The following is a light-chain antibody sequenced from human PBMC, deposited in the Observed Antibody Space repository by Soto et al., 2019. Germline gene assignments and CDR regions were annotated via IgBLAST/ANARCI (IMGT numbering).Light chain of an antibody. V-gene: IGKV1-5*01. J-gene: IGKJ1*01. CDR2: DAS. CDR3: QQYKSYWK. CDR1: QRISTW. Sequence: DIQMTQSPSTLSASVVDGVTINFRASQRISTWLAWYQQTPGKAPKLLISDASSLETGVPSRFSGSGSGTEFTLTINSLQPDDFATYYCQQYKSYWKCGQGTKGDIK.